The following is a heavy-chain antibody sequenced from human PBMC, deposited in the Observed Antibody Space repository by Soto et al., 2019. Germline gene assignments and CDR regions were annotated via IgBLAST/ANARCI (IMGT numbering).Heavy chain of an antibody. D-gene: IGHD3-22*01. CDR2: IYYSGST. CDR1: GGSISSSSYY. V-gene: IGHV4-39*01. J-gene: IGHJ6*02. Sequence: SETLSLTCTVSGGSISSSSYYWGWIRQPPGKGLEWIGSIYYSGSTYYNPSLKSRVTISVDTSKNQFSLKLSSVTAADTAVYYCARRFAYYDSSGYKDYYGMDVWGQGATVTVSS. CDR3: ARRFAYYDSSGYKDYYGMDV.